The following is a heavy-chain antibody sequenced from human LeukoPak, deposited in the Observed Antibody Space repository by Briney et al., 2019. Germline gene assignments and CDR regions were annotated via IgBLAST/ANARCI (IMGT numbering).Heavy chain of an antibody. D-gene: IGHD3-10*01. CDR1: GGSISSYY. J-gene: IGHJ4*02. CDR2: IYYSGST. CDR3: ARDGAQYYFDY. Sequence: PSETLSLTCIVSGGSISSYYWSWIRQPPGKGLEWIGYIYYSGSTKYNPSLKSRVTLSVDKSKNQFSLKLRSVTAADTAVYYCARDGAQYYFDYWGQGTLVTVSS. V-gene: IGHV4-59*01.